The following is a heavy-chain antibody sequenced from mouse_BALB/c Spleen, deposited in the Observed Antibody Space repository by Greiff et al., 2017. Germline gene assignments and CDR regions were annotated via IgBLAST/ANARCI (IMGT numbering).Heavy chain of an antibody. CDR1: GYTFTSYN. V-gene: IGHV1-12*01. J-gene: IGHJ3*01. CDR2: IYPGNGDT. Sequence: QVQLQQPGAELVKPGASVKMSCKASGYTFTSYNMHWVKQTPGQGLEWIGAIYPGNGDTSYNQKFKGKATLTADKSSSTAYMQLSSLTSEDSAVYYCARFDGYYGDWGQGTLVTVSA. CDR3: ARFDGYYGD. D-gene: IGHD2-3*01.